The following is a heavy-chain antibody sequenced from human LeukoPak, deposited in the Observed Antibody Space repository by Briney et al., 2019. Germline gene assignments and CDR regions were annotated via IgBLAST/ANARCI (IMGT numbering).Heavy chain of an antibody. CDR1: TGSISSTSYY. CDR2: IFYSGST. D-gene: IGHD5-18*01. Sequence: SETLSLTCTVSTGSISSTSYYWGWIRQPPEKGLEWIVSIFYSGSTYYNPSLKSRVTISVDTSKNQFSLKLSSVTAADTAVYYCARHARGDTTLDYWGQGTLVTVSS. J-gene: IGHJ4*02. V-gene: IGHV4-39*01. CDR3: ARHARGDTTLDY.